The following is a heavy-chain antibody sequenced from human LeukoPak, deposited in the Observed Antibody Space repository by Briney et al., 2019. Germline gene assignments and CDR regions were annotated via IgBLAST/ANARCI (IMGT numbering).Heavy chain of an antibody. D-gene: IGHD1-14*01. CDR3: ARITSPNYYYYMDV. Sequence: TVKVSCKASGGTFSSYAISWVRQAPGQGLEWMGGIIPIFGTANYAQKFQGRVTITADESTSTAYMELSSLRSEDTAVYYCARITSPNYYYYMDVWGKGTTVTVSS. J-gene: IGHJ6*03. CDR2: IIPIFGTA. V-gene: IGHV1-69*13. CDR1: GGTFSSYA.